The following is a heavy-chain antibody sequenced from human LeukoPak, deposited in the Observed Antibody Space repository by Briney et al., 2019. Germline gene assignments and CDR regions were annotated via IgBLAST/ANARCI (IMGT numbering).Heavy chain of an antibody. J-gene: IGHJ4*02. CDR3: AKDQASGTYYGFFDH. CDR1: GFTFSSYS. Sequence: PGGSLRLSCAASGFTFSSYSMNWVRQAPGKGLEWVSAIGGSGGNTNYADSVKGRFTISRDNSKNTMYLQMNSLRAEDTAVYYCAKDQASGTYYGFFDHWGQGILVAVSS. V-gene: IGHV3-23*01. CDR2: IGGSGGNT. D-gene: IGHD1-26*01.